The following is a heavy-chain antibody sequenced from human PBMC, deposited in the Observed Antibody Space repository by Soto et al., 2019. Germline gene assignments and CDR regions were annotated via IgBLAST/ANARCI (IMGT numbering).Heavy chain of an antibody. D-gene: IGHD2-2*01. CDR1: GGSFSGYY. V-gene: IGHV4-34*01. CDR2: INHSGST. Sequence: SETLSLTCAVYGGSFSGYYWSWIRQPPGKGLEWIGEINHSGSTNYNPSLKSRGTISVDTSKNQFSLKLSPVTAADTAVYYCARALLYCSSTSCSTYYYFDYWGQGTLVTVS. CDR3: ARALLYCSSTSCSTYYYFDY. J-gene: IGHJ4*02.